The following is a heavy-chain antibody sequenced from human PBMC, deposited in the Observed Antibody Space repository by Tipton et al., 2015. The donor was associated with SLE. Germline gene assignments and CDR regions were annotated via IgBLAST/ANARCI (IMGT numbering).Heavy chain of an antibody. CDR3: AREKGITIFPRWFDP. J-gene: IGHJ5*02. Sequence: TLSLTCAVYGGSFSGYYWSWIRQPPGKGLEWIGEINHSGSTNYNPSLKSRVTISVDTSKNQFSLKLSSVTAADTAVYYCAREKGITIFPRWFDPWGQGTLVTVSS. D-gene: IGHD3-3*01. CDR2: INHSGST. CDR1: GGSFSGYY. V-gene: IGHV4-34*01.